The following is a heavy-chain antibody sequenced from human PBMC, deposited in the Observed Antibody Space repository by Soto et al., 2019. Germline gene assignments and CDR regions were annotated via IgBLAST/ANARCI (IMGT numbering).Heavy chain of an antibody. D-gene: IGHD3-3*01. CDR2: IYSTGST. Sequence: SETLSLTCTVSGVSVSGGVSYWGWFRQHSGKGLEWMGYIYSTGSTYYNPSLQSRVSISSDTSQNQFSLKLLSVTAADTAVYYCAGITTFGVVNYGLDVWGQGTKVTVSS. J-gene: IGHJ6*02. CDR3: AGITTFGVVNYGLDV. V-gene: IGHV4-31*03. CDR1: GVSVSGGVSY.